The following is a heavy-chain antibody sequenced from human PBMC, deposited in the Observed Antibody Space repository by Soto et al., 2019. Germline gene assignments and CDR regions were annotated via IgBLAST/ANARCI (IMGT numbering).Heavy chain of an antibody. V-gene: IGHV3-48*02. D-gene: IGHD3-10*02. CDR3: VRDRDLYRDMFHADL. J-gene: IGHJ4*01. CDR1: GFPISECS. CDR2: ITVKTGNT. Sequence: GGSLRLSCEASGFPISECSMNWVRQAPGKGLEWLSYITVKTGNTLYADSVRGRFTISTDNAGNSVFLQMRSLRDEDTAVYFCVRDRDLYRDMFHADLWSPGTLVTVSS.